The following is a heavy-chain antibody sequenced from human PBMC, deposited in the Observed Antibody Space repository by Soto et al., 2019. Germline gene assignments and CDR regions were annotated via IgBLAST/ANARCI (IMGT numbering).Heavy chain of an antibody. CDR3: ARDHVSRGAHYYYYGMDV. D-gene: IGHD1-26*01. CDR2: ISSSSSTI. Sequence: EVQLVESGGGLVQPGGSLRLSCAASGFTFSSYSMNWVRQAPGKGLEWVSYISSSSSTIYYADSVKGRFTISRDNAKNSLYLQMNSLRDEDTAVYYCARDHVSRGAHYYYYGMDVWGQGTTVTVSS. J-gene: IGHJ6*02. CDR1: GFTFSSYS. V-gene: IGHV3-48*02.